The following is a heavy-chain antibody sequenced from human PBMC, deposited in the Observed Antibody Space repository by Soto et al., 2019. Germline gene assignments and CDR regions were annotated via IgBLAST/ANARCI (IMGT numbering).Heavy chain of an antibody. V-gene: IGHV4-59*01. D-gene: IGHD1-26*01. J-gene: IGHJ5*02. CDR1: GGSISSNY. CDR2: IYYSGST. Sequence: QVQLQESGPGLVKPSETLSLTCIVSGGSISSNYWSWIRQAPGKGLEWIGYIYYSGSTNYNPSLKGRVTIFVDTSKNPFSLRLSSVTAADTAVYYCARLKGATTDFFDPWGQGTLVTVSS. CDR3: ARLKGATTDFFDP.